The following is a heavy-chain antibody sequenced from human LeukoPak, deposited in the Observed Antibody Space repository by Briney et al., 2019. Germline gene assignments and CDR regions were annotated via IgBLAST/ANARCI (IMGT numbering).Heavy chain of an antibody. CDR2: INPSEGST. J-gene: IGHJ4*02. D-gene: IGHD6-6*01. V-gene: IGHV1-46*01. CDR1: GYTFTSYH. CDR3: ARDFFDSSSSLFFDY. Sequence: ASVRVSCKASGYTFTSYHIHWVRQVPGQGLEWMGVINPSEGSTDYAQKFQDRVSLTRDTSTSTVYMDLSRLRSDDTAVYYCARDFFDSSSSLFFDYWGQGTLVTVSS.